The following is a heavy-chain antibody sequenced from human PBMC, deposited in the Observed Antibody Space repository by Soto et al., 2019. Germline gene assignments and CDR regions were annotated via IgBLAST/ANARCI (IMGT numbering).Heavy chain of an antibody. CDR2: IYDGART. Sequence: SETLSLTCTVSGGSISSYYWSWIRQPPGKGLEWIAFIYDGARTNYNPSLKSRVTISADTSKDQISLKLRSVTAADTAVYYCARSFAGVMVRNFDFWGRGTLVTVSS. D-gene: IGHD3-16*01. CDR1: GGSISSYY. CDR3: ARSFAGVMVRNFDF. V-gene: IGHV4-59*01. J-gene: IGHJ2*01.